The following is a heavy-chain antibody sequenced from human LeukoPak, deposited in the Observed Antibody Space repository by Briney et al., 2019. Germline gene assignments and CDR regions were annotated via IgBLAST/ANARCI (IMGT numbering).Heavy chain of an antibody. CDR3: ARDETRRFDY. CDR2: IKEDGSEK. CDR1: AHTFSNQW. Sequence: GRSQTLSRAPSAHTFSNQWMTSVRQDPGKGLEWVANIKEDGSEKYYVDSVKGRFTISKDNTQNSLYLQMNSLRVEDTAVYYCARDETRRFDYWGQGTLVTVSS. V-gene: IGHV3-7*01. J-gene: IGHJ4*02.